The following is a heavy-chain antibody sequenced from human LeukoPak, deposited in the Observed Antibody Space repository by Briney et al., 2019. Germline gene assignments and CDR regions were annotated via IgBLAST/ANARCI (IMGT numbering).Heavy chain of an antibody. D-gene: IGHD3-3*01. CDR2: ISAYNGNT. CDR3: ARDSQYDFWSGYSPTGWFDP. CDR1: GYTFTSYG. Sequence: GASVKVSCKASGYTFTSYGISWVRQAPGQGLEWMGWISAYNGNTNYAQKLQGRVTMTTDTSTSTAYMELRSLRSDDTAVYYCARDSQYDFWSGYSPTGWFDPWGQGTLVTVSS. V-gene: IGHV1-18*01. J-gene: IGHJ5*02.